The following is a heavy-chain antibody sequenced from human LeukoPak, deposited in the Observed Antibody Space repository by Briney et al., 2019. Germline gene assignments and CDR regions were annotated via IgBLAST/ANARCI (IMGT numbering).Heavy chain of an antibody. V-gene: IGHV4-4*07. CDR1: GGSISSYY. Sequence: PSETLSLTCTVSGGSISSYYWSWIRQPAGKGLEWIGCIYTSGSTNYNPSLKSRVTMSVDTSKNQFSLKLSSVTAADTAVYYCARGPEIWSGYYSSHIFFSWGQGTLVTVSS. CDR2: IYTSGST. D-gene: IGHD3-3*01. CDR3: ARGPEIWSGYYSSHIFFS. J-gene: IGHJ4*02.